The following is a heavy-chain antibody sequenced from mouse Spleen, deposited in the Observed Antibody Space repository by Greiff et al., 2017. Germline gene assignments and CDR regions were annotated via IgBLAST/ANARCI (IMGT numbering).Heavy chain of an antibody. CDR2: IWSGGST. CDR3: ARNGDYDYDEVWFAY. V-gene: IGHV2-2*01. D-gene: IGHD2-4*01. J-gene: IGHJ3*01. Sequence: QVQLQQSGPGLVQPSQSLSITCTVSGFSLTSYGVHWVRQSPGKGLEWLGVIWSGGSTDYNAAFISRLSISKDNSKSQVFFKMNSLQADDTAIYYCARNGDYDYDEVWFAYWGQGTLVTVSA. CDR1: GFSLTSYG.